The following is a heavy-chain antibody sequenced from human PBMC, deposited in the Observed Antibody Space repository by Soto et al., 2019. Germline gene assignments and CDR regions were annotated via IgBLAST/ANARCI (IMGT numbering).Heavy chain of an antibody. CDR3: ARDDGPQYDILTGPQGMDV. CDR1: GYSFTSYG. Sequence: GASVKVSCKASGYSFTSYGISWVRQAPGQGLEWMGWISAYNGNTNYAQKLQGRVTMTTDTSTSTAYMELRSLRSDDTAVYYCARDDGPQYDILTGPQGMDVWGQGTTVTVSS. V-gene: IGHV1-18*01. J-gene: IGHJ6*02. D-gene: IGHD3-9*01. CDR2: ISAYNGNT.